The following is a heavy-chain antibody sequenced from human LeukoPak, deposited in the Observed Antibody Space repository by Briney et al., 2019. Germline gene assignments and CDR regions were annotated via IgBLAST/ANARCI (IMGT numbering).Heavy chain of an antibody. CDR2: IKIKTDGGTT. Sequence: GGSLRLSCAASGFTFSNAWMSWVRQAPGKGLEWVGRIKIKTDGGTTDYAAPVKGRFTISRDNSKNTLYLQMNSLKTEDTAVYYCTSRSGYYKADYWGQGTLVTVSS. D-gene: IGHD3-3*01. V-gene: IGHV3-15*01. J-gene: IGHJ4*02. CDR1: GFTFSNAW. CDR3: TSRSGYYKADY.